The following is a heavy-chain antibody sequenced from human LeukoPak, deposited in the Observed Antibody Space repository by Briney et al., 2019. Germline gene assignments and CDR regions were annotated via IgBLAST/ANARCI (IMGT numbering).Heavy chain of an antibody. J-gene: IGHJ6*03. CDR3: AKGGGSSYYYYMDV. V-gene: IGHV3-23*01. Sequence: GGTLRLSCAASGFTFSSYGMIWVRQAPGKGLEWVSAISGSGGSTYYADSVKGRFTISRDNSKNTLYLQMNSLRAEDTAVYTCAKGGGSSYYYYMDVWGKGTTVTISS. D-gene: IGHD6-13*01. CDR1: GFTFSSYG. CDR2: ISGSGGST.